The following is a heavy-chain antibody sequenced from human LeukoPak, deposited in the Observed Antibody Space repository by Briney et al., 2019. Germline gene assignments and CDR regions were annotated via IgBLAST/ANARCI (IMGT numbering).Heavy chain of an antibody. CDR1: GVTFRSYW. D-gene: IGHD3-16*01. J-gene: IGHJ4*02. Sequence: GGSLRLSCAASGVTFRSYWMSWVRQAPGKGLEWVANIKQDGSEKYYVDSVKGRFTISRDNAKNSLYLQMNSLRAEDTAVYYCARGGFDYWGQGTLVTVSS. V-gene: IGHV3-7*01. CDR3: ARGGFDY. CDR2: IKQDGSEK.